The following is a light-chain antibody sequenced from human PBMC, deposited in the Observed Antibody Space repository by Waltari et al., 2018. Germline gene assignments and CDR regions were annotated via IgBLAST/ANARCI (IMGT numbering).Light chain of an antibody. V-gene: IGLV1-47*01. CDR3: AAWDGSLSGWL. J-gene: IGLJ3*02. CDR2: RND. CDR1: GSNIGSTY. Sequence: QSVLTQPPSASGNPGQRVTISCSGSGSNIGSTYLYWYQQFPGSAPKLLMYRNDQRPSGVPDRFSGSKSGTSGSLAISGLRSEDEADYYCAAWDGSLSGWLFGGGTKLTVL.